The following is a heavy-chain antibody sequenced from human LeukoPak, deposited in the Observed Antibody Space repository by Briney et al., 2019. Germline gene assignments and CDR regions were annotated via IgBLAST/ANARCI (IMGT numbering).Heavy chain of an antibody. CDR2: IRSKANGGTI. CDR3: SRGVSSGWFYFDY. CDR1: GFTFGDYA. D-gene: IGHD6-19*01. V-gene: IGHV3-49*03. J-gene: IGHJ4*02. Sequence: PGGSPRLYCTASGFTFGDYAVSWFRQAPGKGLDWVGFIRSKANGGTIQYAASVKGRFTISRDDSKSIAYLQMNSLKTEDTAVYYCSRGVSSGWFYFDYWGQGTLVTVSS.